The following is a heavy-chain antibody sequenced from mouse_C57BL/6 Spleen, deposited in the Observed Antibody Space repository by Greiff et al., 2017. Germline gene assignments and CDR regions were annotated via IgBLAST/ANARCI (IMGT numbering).Heavy chain of an antibody. CDR1: GYTFTSYW. Sequence: QVQLKQPGAELVKPGASVKMSCKASGYTFTSYWITWVKQRPGQGLEWIGDIYPGSGSTNYNEKFKSKATLTVDTSSSTAYMQLSSLTSEDSAVYYCARYPYYGSSYDWYFDVWGTGTTVTVSS. J-gene: IGHJ1*03. CDR2: IYPGSGST. V-gene: IGHV1-55*01. D-gene: IGHD1-1*01. CDR3: ARYPYYGSSYDWYFDV.